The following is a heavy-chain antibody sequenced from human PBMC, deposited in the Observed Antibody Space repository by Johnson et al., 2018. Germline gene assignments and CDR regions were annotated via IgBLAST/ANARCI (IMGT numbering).Heavy chain of an antibody. CDR1: GFIFSGHG. Sequence: QVQLVESGGGVVQXGRSLRLXCAASGFIFSGHGMHWVRQGPGGGLEWVAVISHNGRDEDYAGSAKGRFPISRDNSKNTLFLQLNTLRTEDTAVYFCVIGMSGTWLFDGFDIWGEGTMVTVSA. CDR2: ISHNGRDE. J-gene: IGHJ3*02. D-gene: IGHD6-25*01. CDR3: VIGMSGTWLFDGFDI. V-gene: IGHV3-30*03.